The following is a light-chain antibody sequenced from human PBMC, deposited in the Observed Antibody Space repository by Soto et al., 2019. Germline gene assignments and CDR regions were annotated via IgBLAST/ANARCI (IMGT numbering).Light chain of an antibody. CDR1: YSISNY. CDR2: SAS. Sequence: DIQMTQSPSSLSASVGDRVTISFLASYSISNYLNWYQQRPGKAPKLLIYSASHLQTGVPSRFSGSESGTDFTLTISSLQPEDCATYYCQQTYNTPINFGQGTRLEIK. CDR3: QQTYNTPIN. J-gene: IGKJ5*01. V-gene: IGKV1-39*01.